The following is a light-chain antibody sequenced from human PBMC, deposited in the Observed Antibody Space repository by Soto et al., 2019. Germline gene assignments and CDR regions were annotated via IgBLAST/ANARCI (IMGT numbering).Light chain of an antibody. V-gene: IGKV3-11*01. J-gene: IGKJ5*01. CDR1: QSVGSS. CDR2: DAS. Sequence: EILFTQSPDTLSLSPGDRATLSCRASQSVGSSLAWYQQKPGQSPRLLIYDASNRDTGIPARFSGIWSGTDCTLTLSRLEPEDFAVYYGQQRSNWLITFGQGTRLEIK. CDR3: QQRSNWLIT.